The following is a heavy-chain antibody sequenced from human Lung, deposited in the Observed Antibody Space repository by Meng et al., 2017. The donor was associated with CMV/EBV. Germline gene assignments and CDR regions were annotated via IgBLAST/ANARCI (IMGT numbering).Heavy chain of an antibody. CDR2: MNPNSGNT. D-gene: IGHD6-19*01. CDR3: ARGRAGYYYYGMDV. Sequence: ASXXVSXKASGYTFTSYDINWVRQATGQGLEWMGWMNPNSGNTGYAQKFQGRVTITRNTSISTAYMELSSLRSEDTAVYYCARGRAGYYYYGMDVWGQAATVTVS. CDR1: GYTFTSYD. V-gene: IGHV1-8*03. J-gene: IGHJ6*02.